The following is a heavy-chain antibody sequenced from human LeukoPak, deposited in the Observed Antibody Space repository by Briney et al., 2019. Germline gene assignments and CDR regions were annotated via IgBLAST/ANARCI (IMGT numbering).Heavy chain of an antibody. CDR3: ARIGVRYGGSHLDY. Sequence: ASVKVSCTASGYTFTGYYMHWVRQAPGQGLEWMGWINPNSGGTNYAQKFQGRVTMTRDTSISTAYMELSRLRSDDTAVYYCARIGVRYGGSHLDYWGQGTLVTVSS. D-gene: IGHD1-26*01. J-gene: IGHJ4*02. CDR2: INPNSGGT. V-gene: IGHV1-2*02. CDR1: GYTFTGYY.